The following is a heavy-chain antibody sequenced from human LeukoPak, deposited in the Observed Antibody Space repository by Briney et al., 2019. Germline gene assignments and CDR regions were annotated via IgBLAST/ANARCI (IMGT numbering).Heavy chain of an antibody. J-gene: IGHJ4*02. CDR1: GFTFSNYW. CDR2: IHPDGSRT. Sequence: GESLRLSCAASGFTFSNYWMHWVRQAPGEGLVWVSRIHPDGSRTSYTDSVKGRFTISRDNAKNTLYLQMNSLRAEDSAVYFCAREQRYDDFDYWGQGILVTVSS. CDR3: AREQRYDDFDY. V-gene: IGHV3-74*01. D-gene: IGHD5-12*01.